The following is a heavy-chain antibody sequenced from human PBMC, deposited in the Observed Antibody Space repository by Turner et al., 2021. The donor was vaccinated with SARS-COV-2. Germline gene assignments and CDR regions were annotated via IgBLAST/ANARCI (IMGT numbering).Heavy chain of an antibody. Sequence: QVQVVQSGAEVKHPGASVKVSCKVSENTLTNLAIHWVRQSPGKGLEWMGGLDFENGEAMNAQGFQGRLTLTADTSTNTTYMEMSSLRSEDTAIYYCAKLGVTESLLIIDAFDRWGQGTWVTVSS. CDR3: AKLGVTESLLIIDAFDR. J-gene: IGHJ3*01. V-gene: IGHV1-24*01. CDR2: LDFENGEA. CDR1: ENTLTNLA. D-gene: IGHD3-9*01.